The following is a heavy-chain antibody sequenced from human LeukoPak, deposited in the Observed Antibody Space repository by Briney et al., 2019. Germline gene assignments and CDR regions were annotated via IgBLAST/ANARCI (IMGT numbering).Heavy chain of an antibody. D-gene: IGHD3-10*02. J-gene: IGHJ4*02. CDR2: IYYSGST. V-gene: IGHV4-39*07. CDR1: GGSISSSSYY. Sequence: SSETLSLTCTVSGGSISSSSYYWGWIRQPPGKGLEWIGCIYYSGSTYYNPSLKSRVTITVDTSKNQFSLKLSSVTAADTAVYYCARDYDRTIDYWDQGTLVTVSS. CDR3: ARDYDRTIDY.